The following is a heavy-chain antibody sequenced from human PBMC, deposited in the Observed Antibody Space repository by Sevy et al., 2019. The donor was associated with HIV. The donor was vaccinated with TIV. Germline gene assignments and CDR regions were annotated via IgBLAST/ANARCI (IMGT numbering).Heavy chain of an antibody. CDR1: GFTFSSYW. CDR2: IKQDGSEK. V-gene: IGHV3-7*01. D-gene: IGHD2-2*01. CDR3: ARSRTVRNIVVVPAGYYYYGMDV. J-gene: IGHJ6*02. Sequence: GRSLRLSCAASGFTFSSYWMSWVRQAPGKGLEWVANIKQDGSEKYYVDSVKGRFTISRDNAKNSLDLQMNSLRAEDVAVYYCARSRTVRNIVVVPAGYYYYGMDVWGQGTTVTVSS.